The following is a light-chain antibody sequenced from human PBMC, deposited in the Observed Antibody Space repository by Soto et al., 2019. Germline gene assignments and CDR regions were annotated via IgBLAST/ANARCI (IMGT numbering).Light chain of an antibody. J-gene: IGLJ1*01. V-gene: IGLV3-21*02. Sequence: ELTQPPSESVAPGQTARITCGGNNIGTRTVHWYQQKPGQAPVLVVHDDSDRPSGIPERFSGFNSGNTATLTITRVEAGDEADYFCQVWDSSSDHYVFGTGTKVTVL. CDR1: NIGTRT. CDR3: QVWDSSSDHYV. CDR2: DDS.